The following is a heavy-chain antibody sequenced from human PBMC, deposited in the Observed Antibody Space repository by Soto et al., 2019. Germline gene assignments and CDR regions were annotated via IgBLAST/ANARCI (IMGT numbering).Heavy chain of an antibody. CDR1: GGSFSGYY. Sequence: SETLSLTCAVYGGSFSGYYWSWIRQPPGKGLEWIGEINHSGSTNYNPSLKSRVTISVDTSKNQFSLKLSSVTAAATAVYYCARGLPRPPVIPNGDYYYGMDVWGQGTTVTVSS. V-gene: IGHV4-34*01. CDR2: INHSGST. CDR3: ARGLPRPPVIPNGDYYYGMDV. J-gene: IGHJ6*02. D-gene: IGHD1-1*01.